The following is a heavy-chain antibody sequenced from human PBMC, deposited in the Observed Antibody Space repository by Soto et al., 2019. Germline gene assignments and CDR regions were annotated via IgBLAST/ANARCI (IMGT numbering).Heavy chain of an antibody. CDR1: GGSFSGYY. V-gene: IGHV4-34*01. D-gene: IGHD3-3*01. Sequence: SSETLSLTCAVYGGSFSGYYWSWIRQPPGKGLEWIGEINHSGSTNYNPSLKSRVTISVDTSKNQFSLKLSSVTAADTAVYYCARDGYYDFWSNYSPIDYWGQGTLVTVSS. CDR2: INHSGST. CDR3: ARDGYYDFWSNYSPIDY. J-gene: IGHJ4*02.